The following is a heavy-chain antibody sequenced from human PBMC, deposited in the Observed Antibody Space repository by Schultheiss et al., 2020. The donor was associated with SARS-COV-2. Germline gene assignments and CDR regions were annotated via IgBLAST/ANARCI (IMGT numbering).Heavy chain of an antibody. D-gene: IGHD2-15*01. Sequence: SETLSLTCTVSGGSISSYYWSWIRQPAGKGLEWIGRIYTSGSTNYNPSLKSRVTMSVDTSKNQFSLKLNSVTAADTAVYYCARVVVAATLGWFDPWGQGTLVTVSS. J-gene: IGHJ5*02. CDR1: GGSISSYY. CDR3: ARVVVAATLGWFDP. CDR2: IYTSGST. V-gene: IGHV4-4*07.